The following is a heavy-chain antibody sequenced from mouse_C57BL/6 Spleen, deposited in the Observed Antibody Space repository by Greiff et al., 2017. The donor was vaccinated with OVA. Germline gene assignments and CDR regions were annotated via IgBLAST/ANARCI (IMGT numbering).Heavy chain of an antibody. V-gene: IGHV14-3*01. CDR2: IDPANGNT. D-gene: IGHD2-3*01. J-gene: IGHJ3*01. CDR1: GFNIKNTY. Sequence: DVQLVESVAELVRPGASVKLSCTASGFNIKNTYMHWVKQRPEQGLEWIGRIDPANGNTKYAPKFQGKATITADTSSNTAYLQLSSLTSEDTAIYYCASVDGYLAWFAYWGQGTLVTVSA. CDR3: ASVDGYLAWFAY.